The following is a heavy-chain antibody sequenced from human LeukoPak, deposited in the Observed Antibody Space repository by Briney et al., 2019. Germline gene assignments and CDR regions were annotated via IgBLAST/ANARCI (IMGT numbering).Heavy chain of an antibody. CDR1: GFTFSSYD. V-gene: IGHV3-13*01. J-gene: IGHJ5*01. CDR3: VKYYGSGKRWFDS. CDR2: FHTDGGT. Sequence: GGSLRLSCAASGFTFSSYDMHWVRQAPGKGLEWVSAFHTDGGTYYLDSVKGRFSISRDNYKNTLYLQMNSLRDEDTAVYYCVKYYGSGKRWFDSWGQGTLVTVSS. D-gene: IGHD3-10*01.